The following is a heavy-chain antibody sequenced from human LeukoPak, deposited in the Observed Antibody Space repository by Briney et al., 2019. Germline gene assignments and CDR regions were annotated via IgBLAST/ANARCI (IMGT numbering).Heavy chain of an antibody. CDR1: GFTFSNYW. V-gene: IGHV3-74*03. D-gene: IGHD3-10*01. CDR2: INRDGSTT. J-gene: IGHJ4*02. CDR3: ARDKKSGESSEIDY. Sequence: GGSLRLSCAASGFTFSNYWVHWVRQAPGKGLVWVSRINRDGSTTKYADSVKGRFTVSRDNAKNTVNLQMNRLRAEDTAVYYCARDKKSGESSEIDYWGQGTLVTVSS.